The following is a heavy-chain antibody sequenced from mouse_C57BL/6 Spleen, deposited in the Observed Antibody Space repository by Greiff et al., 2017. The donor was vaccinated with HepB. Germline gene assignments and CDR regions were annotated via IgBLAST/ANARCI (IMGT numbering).Heavy chain of an antibody. CDR1: GYAFSSSW. CDR3: ARGYYGSSDCYFDV. CDR2: IYPGDGDT. V-gene: IGHV1-82*01. J-gene: IGHJ1*03. Sequence: VLLQQSGPELVKPGASVKISCKASGYAFSSSWMNWVKQRSGKGLERIGRIYPGDGDTNYNGKFKGKATLTADKSSSTAYMQLSGLTSEDSAVYFCARGYYGSSDCYFDVWGTGTTVTVSS. D-gene: IGHD1-1*01.